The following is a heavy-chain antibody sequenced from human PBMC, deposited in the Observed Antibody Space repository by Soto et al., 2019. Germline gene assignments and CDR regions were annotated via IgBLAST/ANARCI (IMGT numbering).Heavy chain of an antibody. CDR3: ARWGREQWLVLLDY. V-gene: IGHV4-59*01. J-gene: IGHJ4*02. CDR2: IYYSGST. D-gene: IGHD6-19*01. Sequence: SETLSLTXTVSGGSISSYYWSWIRQPPGKGLEWIGYIYYSGSTNYNPSLKSRVTISVDTSKNQFSLKLSSVTAADTAVYYCARWGREQWLVLLDYWGQGTLVTVSS. CDR1: GGSISSYY.